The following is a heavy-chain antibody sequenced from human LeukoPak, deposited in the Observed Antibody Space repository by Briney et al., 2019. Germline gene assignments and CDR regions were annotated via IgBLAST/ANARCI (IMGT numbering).Heavy chain of an antibody. CDR3: TRVLPIAMGGTGDY. CDR1: GYTFTSYG. CDR2: ISGYNGNT. V-gene: IGHV1-18*01. J-gene: IGHJ4*02. D-gene: IGHD1-26*01. Sequence: ASVKVSCKASGYTFTSYGITWVRQAPGQGLEWLGWISGYNGNTNYAQKIQGRVTMTTDTSTSTAYMELRGLTSDDTAVYYCTRVLPIAMGGTGDYWGQGTLVTVSS.